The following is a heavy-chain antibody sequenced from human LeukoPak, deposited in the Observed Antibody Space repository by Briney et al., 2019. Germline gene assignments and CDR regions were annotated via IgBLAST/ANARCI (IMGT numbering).Heavy chain of an antibody. Sequence: GESLKISCKGSGYSFTSYWIGWVRQMPGKGLEWMGRIDPSDSYTNYSPSFQGRVTISADKSISTAYLQWASLKASDTAMYYCASLEMATDYWGQGTLVTVSS. CDR1: GYSFTSYW. CDR3: ASLEMATDY. J-gene: IGHJ4*02. D-gene: IGHD5-24*01. CDR2: IDPSDSYT. V-gene: IGHV5-10-1*01.